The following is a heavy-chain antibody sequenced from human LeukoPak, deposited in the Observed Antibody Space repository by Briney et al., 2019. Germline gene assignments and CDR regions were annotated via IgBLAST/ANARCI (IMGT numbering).Heavy chain of an antibody. CDR2: ISYDGSNK. V-gene: IGHV3-30-3*01. J-gene: IGHJ4*02. CDR3: ARDTGGYSYGCQDY. D-gene: IGHD5-18*01. CDR1: GFTFSSYA. Sequence: PGGSLRLSCAASGFTFSSYAMSWVRQAPGKGLEWVAVISYDGSNKYYADSVKGRFTISRDNSKNTLYLQMNSLRAEDTAVYYCARDTGGYSYGCQDYWGQGTLVTVSS.